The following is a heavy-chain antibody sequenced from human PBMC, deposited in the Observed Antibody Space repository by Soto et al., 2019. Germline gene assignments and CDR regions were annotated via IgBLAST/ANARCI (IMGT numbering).Heavy chain of an antibody. J-gene: IGHJ6*02. Sequence: GGSLRLSCAASGFTVSSNYMSWVRQAPGKGLEWVSVIYSGGSTYYADSVKGRFTISRDNSKNTLYLQMNSLRAEDTAVYYCARGAFPYYYGMDVWGQGTTVTVSS. V-gene: IGHV3-66*01. CDR2: IYSGGST. CDR3: ARGAFPYYYGMDV. CDR1: GFTVSSNY.